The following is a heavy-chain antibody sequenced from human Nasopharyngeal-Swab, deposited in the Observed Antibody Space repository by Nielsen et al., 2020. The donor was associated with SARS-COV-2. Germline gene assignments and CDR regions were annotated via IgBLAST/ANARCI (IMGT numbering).Heavy chain of an antibody. V-gene: IGHV3-23*01. CDR2: ISGSGGST. Sequence: IREPPGKGLEWVSAISGSGGSTYYADTVKGRFTISRDNSKNTLYLQMNSLRAEDTAVYYCAKDLTSIAVAGPIIDYWGQGTLVTVSS. CDR3: AKDLTSIAVAGPIIDY. J-gene: IGHJ4*02. D-gene: IGHD6-19*01.